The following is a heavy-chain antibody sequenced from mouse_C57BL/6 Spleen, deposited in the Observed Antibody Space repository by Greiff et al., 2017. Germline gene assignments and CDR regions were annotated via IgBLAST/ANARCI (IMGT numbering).Heavy chain of an antibody. J-gene: IGHJ2*01. D-gene: IGHD2-12*01. Sequence: EVQRVESGEGLVKPGGSLKLSCAASGFTFSSYAMSWVRQTPEKRLEWVAYISSGGDYIYYADTVKGRFTISRDNARNTLYLQMSNLKTEDTAMYYGTRWDSYDGGYYFDYWGQGTTLTVSS. CDR1: GFTFSSYA. CDR2: ISSGGDYI. CDR3: TRWDSYDGGYYFDY. V-gene: IGHV5-9-1*02.